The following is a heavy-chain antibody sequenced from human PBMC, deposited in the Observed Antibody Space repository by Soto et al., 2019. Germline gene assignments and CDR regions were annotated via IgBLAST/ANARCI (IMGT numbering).Heavy chain of an antibody. Sequence: PSETLSLTCTVSGGSISSSSYYWGWIRQPPGKGLEWIGSIYYSGSTNYNPSLKSRVTISVDTSKNQFSLKLSSVTAADTAVYYCARTARIAVAGTGLESPIYYYYYMDVWGKGTTVTVSS. V-gene: IGHV4-39*07. CDR1: GGSISSSSYY. CDR3: ARTARIAVAGTGLESPIYYYYYMDV. CDR2: IYYSGST. J-gene: IGHJ6*03. D-gene: IGHD6-19*01.